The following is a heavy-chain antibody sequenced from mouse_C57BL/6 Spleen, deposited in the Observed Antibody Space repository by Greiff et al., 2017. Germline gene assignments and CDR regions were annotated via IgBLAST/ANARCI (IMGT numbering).Heavy chain of an antibody. CDR3: AREESTRESPRYAMDY. CDR1: GFTFNTYA. D-gene: IGHD5-1*01. V-gene: IGHV10-3*01. J-gene: IGHJ4*01. CDR2: IRSKSSNYAT. Sequence: GGGLVQPKGSLKLSCAASGFTFNTYAMHWVRQAPGKGLEWVARIRSKSSNYATYYADSVKDRFTISRDDSQSMLYLQMTNLKTEDTAMYYSAREESTRESPRYAMDYWGQGTSHTVSS.